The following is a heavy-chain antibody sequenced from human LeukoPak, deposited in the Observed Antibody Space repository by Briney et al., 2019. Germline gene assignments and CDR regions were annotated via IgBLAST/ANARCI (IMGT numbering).Heavy chain of an antibody. J-gene: IGHJ4*02. CDR3: ARAHSGSYYGYYFDY. CDR1: GFTFSSYS. V-gene: IGHV3-21*01. Sequence: PGGSLRLSCAASGFTFSSYSMNWVRQAPGKGLEWVSSISSSSSYIYYADSVKGRFTISRDNAKNSLYLQMNSLRAEDTAVYYCARAHSGSYYGYYFDYWGQGTLVTVSS. CDR2: ISSSSSYI. D-gene: IGHD1-26*01.